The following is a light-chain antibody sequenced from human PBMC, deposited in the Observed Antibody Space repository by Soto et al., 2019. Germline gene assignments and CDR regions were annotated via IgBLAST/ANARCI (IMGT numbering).Light chain of an antibody. V-gene: IGKV3-20*01. J-gene: IGKJ1*01. CDR1: QRVSRN. CDR2: GAS. Sequence: EIVMTQSPATLSVSPGERATLSCRASQRVSRNLAWYQQKPGQAPRLLIYGASSRATGIPDRFSGSGSGTDFTLTISRLEPEDFAVYYCQQYGSSPRTFGQGTMVDIK. CDR3: QQYGSSPRT.